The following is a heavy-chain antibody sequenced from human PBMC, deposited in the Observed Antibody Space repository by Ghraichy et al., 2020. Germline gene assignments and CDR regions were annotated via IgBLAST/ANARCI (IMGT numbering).Heavy chain of an antibody. J-gene: IGHJ6*02. CDR3: ARDGSLTRLEGMDV. CDR2: ISGYNGNT. D-gene: IGHD6-25*01. Sequence: ASVKVSCKASGYTFTLYNITWVRQAPGQGLEWMGWISGYNGNTNYAQKVQDRVTMTTDTSTSTAYMELRTLRSDDTAVYYCARDGSLTRLEGMDVWGQGTTVTGSS. CDR1: GYTFTLYN. V-gene: IGHV1-18*04.